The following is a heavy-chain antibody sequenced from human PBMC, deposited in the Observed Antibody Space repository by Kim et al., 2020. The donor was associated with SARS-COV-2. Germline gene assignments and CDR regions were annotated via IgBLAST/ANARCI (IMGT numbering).Heavy chain of an antibody. V-gene: IGHV3-49*02. CDR3: TRVGWLRSYYFDY. J-gene: IGHJ4*02. Sequence: SAASVQGRFTISRDDSKSIAYLQMNSLKTEDTAVYYCTRVGWLRSYYFDYWGQGTLVTVSS. D-gene: IGHD5-12*01.